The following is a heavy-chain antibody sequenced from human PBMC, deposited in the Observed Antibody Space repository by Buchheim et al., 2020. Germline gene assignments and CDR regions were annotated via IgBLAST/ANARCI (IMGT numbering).Heavy chain of an antibody. CDR3: ARRRGAYCSGGSCYSNDY. CDR1: GGSFSGYY. J-gene: IGHJ4*02. V-gene: IGHV4-34*01. D-gene: IGHD2-15*01. Sequence: VQLQQWGAGLLKPSETLSLTCAVYGGSFSGYYWSWIRQPPGKGLEWIGEINHSGSTNYNPSLKSRVTISVDTSKNQFSLKLSSVTAADTAVYYCARRRGAYCSGGSCYSNDYWGQGTL. CDR2: INHSGST.